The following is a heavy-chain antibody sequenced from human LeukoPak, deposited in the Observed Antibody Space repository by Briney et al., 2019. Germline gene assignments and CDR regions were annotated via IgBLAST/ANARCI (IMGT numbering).Heavy chain of an antibody. J-gene: IGHJ2*01. V-gene: IGHV4-34*01. CDR2: INHSGST. CDR1: GGSFSGYY. CDR3: ARGPQNKRRGYSYGPRKGYFDL. Sequence: SETLSLTCAVYGGSFSGYYWSWIRQPPGKGLEWIGEINHSGSTNYNPSLKSRVTISLDTSKNQFSLKLSSVTAADTAVYYCARGPQNKRRGYSYGPRKGYFDLWGRGTLVTVSS. D-gene: IGHD5-18*01.